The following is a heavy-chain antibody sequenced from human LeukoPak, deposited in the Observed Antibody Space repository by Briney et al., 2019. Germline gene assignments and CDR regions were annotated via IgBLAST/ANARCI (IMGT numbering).Heavy chain of an antibody. CDR3: TRGGASTSYYWFY. D-gene: IGHD2-8*01. J-gene: IGHJ4*02. V-gene: IGHV3-7*03. Sequence: GGSLRLSCAASGFTFSSYGMQWVRQAPGKGLEWVANIKKDGSEKFYVDSVKGRFTISRDNAKSSLYLQMDSLRSEDTAVYYCTRGGASTSYYWFYWGQETLVTVSS. CDR1: GFTFSSYG. CDR2: IKKDGSEK.